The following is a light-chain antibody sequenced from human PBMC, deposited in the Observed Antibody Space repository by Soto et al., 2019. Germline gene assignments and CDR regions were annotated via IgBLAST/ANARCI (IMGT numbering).Light chain of an antibody. Sequence: QSVLTQPPSVSGAPGQRVTISCTGSSSNIGAGYDVHWYQQLPGTAPKLLIYGNNNRPSGVPDRFSGSKSGTSASLAITGLQAEDEADYYCQSRDSRLSGVFGGGTKLTV. J-gene: IGLJ3*02. CDR1: SSNIGAGYD. CDR3: QSRDSRLSGV. CDR2: GNN. V-gene: IGLV1-40*01.